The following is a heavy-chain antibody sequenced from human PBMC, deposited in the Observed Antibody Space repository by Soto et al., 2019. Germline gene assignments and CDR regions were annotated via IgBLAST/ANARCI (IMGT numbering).Heavy chain of an antibody. Sequence: SETLSLTCTVSGGAISSGDYYWSWIRQPPGKGLEWIGYIYYSGSTYYNPSLKSRVTISVDTSKNQFSLKLSSVTAADTAVYYCARDNILGILYGGMDVWGQGTTVTVS. CDR3: ARDNILGILYGGMDV. V-gene: IGHV4-30-4*01. D-gene: IGHD3-3*01. CDR2: IYYSGST. J-gene: IGHJ6*02. CDR1: GGAISSGDYY.